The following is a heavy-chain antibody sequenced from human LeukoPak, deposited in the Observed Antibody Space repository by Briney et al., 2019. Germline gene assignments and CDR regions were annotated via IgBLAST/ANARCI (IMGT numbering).Heavy chain of an antibody. V-gene: IGHV1-18*01. CDR2: ISGYNGYT. Sequence: ASVKVSCKASGYTFTSYGISWVRQAPGQGLEWMGWISGYNGYTNYAQKFQFRATMTTDTSTSTAYMELRSLTPDDTAVYYCARDKAVTTELTQYFHHWGQGTLVTVSS. CDR1: GYTFTSYG. J-gene: IGHJ1*01. CDR3: ARDKAVTTELTQYFHH. D-gene: IGHD4-11*01.